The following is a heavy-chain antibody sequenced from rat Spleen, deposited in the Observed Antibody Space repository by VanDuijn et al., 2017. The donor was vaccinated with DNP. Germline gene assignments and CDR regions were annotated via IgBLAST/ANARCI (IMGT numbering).Heavy chain of an antibody. D-gene: IGHD1-2*01. Sequence: EVQLVESGGGSVQPGRSLKLSCAASGFTFSNYGMAWVRQAPTKGLEWVASITTGGGKIYYRDSLKGRFTISRDNAKSSLYLQMDSLRSEDTATYYCTTGGNYYSSSPYYAMDAWGQGTSVTVSS. V-gene: IGHV5S13*01. CDR2: ITTGGGKI. CDR1: GFTFSNYG. J-gene: IGHJ4*01. CDR3: TTGGNYYSSSPYYAMDA.